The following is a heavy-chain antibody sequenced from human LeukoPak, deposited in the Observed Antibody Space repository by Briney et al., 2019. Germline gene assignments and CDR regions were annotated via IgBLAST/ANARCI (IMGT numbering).Heavy chain of an antibody. CDR2: VNWNSDKI. Sequence: GGSRSLSVAPFGFNFDAYAFNWVGKPPGKGLNWFSGVNWNSDKIDYADSVKGRFTISRDTAKKIVFLQMNSLRVEDTAFYFCIKGLTASFLDAFHIWGQGTMLTVAS. CDR3: IKGLTASFLDAFHI. CDR1: GFNFDAYA. J-gene: IGHJ3*02. V-gene: IGHV3-9*01. D-gene: IGHD3-16*01.